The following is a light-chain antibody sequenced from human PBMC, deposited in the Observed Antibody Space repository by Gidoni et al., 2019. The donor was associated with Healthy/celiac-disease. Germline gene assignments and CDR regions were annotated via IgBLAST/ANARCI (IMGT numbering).Light chain of an antibody. Sequence: DIQMTQSPSSLSASVGDRVTITCRASHGISNYLAWYQQKPGKVPKLLFYAASTLQSGVPSRFSGSGSGTDFTLTISSLQPEDVATYYCQKYNSAPLTFGGGTKVEIK. J-gene: IGKJ4*01. V-gene: IGKV1-27*01. CDR3: QKYNSAPLT. CDR2: AAS. CDR1: HGISNY.